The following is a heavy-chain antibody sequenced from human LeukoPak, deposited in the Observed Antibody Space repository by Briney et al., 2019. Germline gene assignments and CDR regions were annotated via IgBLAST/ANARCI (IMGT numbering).Heavy chain of an antibody. V-gene: IGHV3-23*01. CDR3: AKLQRGIYGGNSGLPDY. Sequence: PGGSLRLSCAASGFTFSSYAMSWVRQAPGKGLEWVSAISGSGGSTYYADSVKGRFTISRDNSKNTLYLQMNSLRAEDTAVYYCAKLQRGIYGGNSGLPDYWGQGTLVTVSS. CDR1: GFTFSSYA. D-gene: IGHD4-23*01. J-gene: IGHJ4*02. CDR2: ISGSGGST.